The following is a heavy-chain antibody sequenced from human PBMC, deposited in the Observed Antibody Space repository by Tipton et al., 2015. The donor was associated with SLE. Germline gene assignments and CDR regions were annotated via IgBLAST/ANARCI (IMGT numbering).Heavy chain of an antibody. Sequence: QLVQSGAEVKKPGASVKVSCKASGYTFTGYYMHWVRQAPGRGLEWMGRINPNSGGTNYAQKFQGRVTMTRDTSISTAYMELRSLRSVDTAVYYCATRPYDSSGYSQDYWGQGTLVPVSS. V-gene: IGHV1-2*06. CDR1: GYTFTGYY. CDR3: ATRPYDSSGYSQDY. D-gene: IGHD3-22*01. CDR2: INPNSGGT. J-gene: IGHJ4*02.